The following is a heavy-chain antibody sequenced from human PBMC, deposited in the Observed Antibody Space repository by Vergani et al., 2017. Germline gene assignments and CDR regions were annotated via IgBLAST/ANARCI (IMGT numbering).Heavy chain of an antibody. V-gene: IGHV4-61*02. D-gene: IGHD3-3*01. CDR2: IYTSGST. CDR3: ARAPTYYDFWSGYYKRLYYFDY. CDR1: GGSISSGSYY. Sequence: QVQLQESGPGLVKPSQTLSLTCTVSGGSISSGSYYWSWIRQPAGKGLEWIGRIYTSGSTNYNPSLKSRVTISVDTSKNQFSLKLSSVTAADTAVYYCARAPTYYDFWSGYYKRLYYFDYWGQGTLVTVSS. J-gene: IGHJ4*02.